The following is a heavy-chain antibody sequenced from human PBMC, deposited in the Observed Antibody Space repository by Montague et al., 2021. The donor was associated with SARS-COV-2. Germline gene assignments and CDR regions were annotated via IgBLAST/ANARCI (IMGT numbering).Heavy chain of an antibody. CDR2: IHHGGST. Sequence: SETLSLTCAVHGGSFSTYSWNWIRQPPGKGLEWIGEIHHGGSTNXNPSLKSRVTISADTSKNQFSLKLTSVAAADTAVYYCARLGDGVVPSPILGVGPYYSYYYMDVWGTGTTVTVSS. V-gene: IGHV4-34*01. CDR3: ARLGDGVVPSPILGVGPYYSYYYMDV. D-gene: IGHD3-10*01. J-gene: IGHJ6*03. CDR1: GGSFSTYS.